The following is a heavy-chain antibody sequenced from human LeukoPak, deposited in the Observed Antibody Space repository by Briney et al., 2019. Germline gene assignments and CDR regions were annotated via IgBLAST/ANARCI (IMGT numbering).Heavy chain of an antibody. Sequence: KRGESLKISCKGSGYSFTSYWIGWVRQMPGKGLEWMGIIYPGDSDTRHSPSFQGQVTISADKSISTAYLQWSSLKASDTAMYYRARQVPPNELSGYGMDVWGQGTTVTVSS. CDR3: ARQVPPNELSGYGMDV. CDR2: IYPGDSDT. J-gene: IGHJ6*02. V-gene: IGHV5-51*01. D-gene: IGHD1-26*01. CDR1: GYSFTSYW.